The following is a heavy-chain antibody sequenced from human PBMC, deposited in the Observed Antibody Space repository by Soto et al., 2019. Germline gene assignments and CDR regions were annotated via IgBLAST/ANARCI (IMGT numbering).Heavy chain of an antibody. V-gene: IGHV3-23*01. CDR2: ISGSADIT. J-gene: IGHJ4*02. D-gene: IGHD5-18*01. Sequence: VQLLESGGTSVRPGGSLRLSCAASGFTFSKFAMSWDRQAPGKGLEWVSTISGSADITFNADSVKGRFTTSRDNSKNTLFVQMDSLRVEDTAVYYCAKDIVAGQGYRIFDSWGQGTLVTVSS. CDR3: AKDIVAGQGYRIFDS. CDR1: GFTFSKFA.